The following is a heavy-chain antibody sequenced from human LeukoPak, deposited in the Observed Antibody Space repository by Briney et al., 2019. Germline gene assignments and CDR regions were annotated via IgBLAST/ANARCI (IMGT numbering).Heavy chain of an antibody. CDR3: ARARRQCSGGSCYFTNYDY. V-gene: IGHV4-4*07. CDR1: GGSISSYY. J-gene: IGHJ4*02. CDR2: IYIIGST. Sequence: PSETLSLTCTVSGGSISSYYWSWIRQPAGKGLEWVGRIYIIGSTNYNPSLKSRVTMSVDTSKNQFSLKLSSVTAADTVVYYCARARRQCSGGSCYFTNYDYWGQGTLVTVSS. D-gene: IGHD2-15*01.